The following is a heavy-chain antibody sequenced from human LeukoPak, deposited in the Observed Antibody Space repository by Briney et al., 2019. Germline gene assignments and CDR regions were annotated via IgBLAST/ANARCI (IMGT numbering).Heavy chain of an antibody. J-gene: IGHJ4*02. D-gene: IGHD3-22*01. Sequence: PSQTLSLTCTVSGGSISSGSYYWSWIRQPAGKGLEWIGRIYASGSANYNPSLKSRVTISVDTSKNQFSLKLSSVTAADTAVYYCARGYYYDSSGPPHPALYYFDYWGQGTLVTVSS. CDR3: ARGYYYDSSGPPHPALYYFDY. CDR1: GGSISSGSYY. V-gene: IGHV4-61*02. CDR2: IYASGSA.